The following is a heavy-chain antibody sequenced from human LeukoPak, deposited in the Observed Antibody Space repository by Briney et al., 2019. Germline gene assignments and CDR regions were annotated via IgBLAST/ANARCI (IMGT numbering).Heavy chain of an antibody. V-gene: IGHV1-8*01. CDR2: MNPNSGNT. J-gene: IGHJ5*02. CDR1: GYTFTSYD. D-gene: IGHD2-8*01. CDR3: ARTPPYCPNGACRYSDRNWFDT. Sequence: GASVKVSCKASGYTFTSYDINWVRQATGQGLEWMGWMNPNSGNTGYAQKLQGRVTMTRNTSISTAYMELSSLRSEDTAVYYCARTPPYCPNGACRYSDRNWFDTWGQGTLVTVSS.